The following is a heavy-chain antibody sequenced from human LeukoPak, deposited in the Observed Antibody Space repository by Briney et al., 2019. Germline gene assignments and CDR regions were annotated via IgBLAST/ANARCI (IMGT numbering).Heavy chain of an antibody. CDR1: GFTFSSYA. D-gene: IGHD5-12*01. CDR3: AKGRRWLTYHFDY. V-gene: IGHV3-23*01. J-gene: IGHJ4*02. Sequence: GGSLRLSCAASGFTFSSYAMSWVRQAPGQGVEWVSGISGSGGSTYYADSVKGRFTISRDNSKNTLYLHMNSLRAEDTAVYYCAKGRRWLTYHFDYWGQGTLVTVSS. CDR2: ISGSGGST.